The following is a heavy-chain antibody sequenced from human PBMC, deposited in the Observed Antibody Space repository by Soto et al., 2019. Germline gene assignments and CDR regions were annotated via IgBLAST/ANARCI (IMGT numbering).Heavy chain of an antibody. J-gene: IGHJ6*02. D-gene: IGHD3-22*01. CDR3: ARGVYSETGRYYFFF. CDR1: GGTFSRYA. CDR2: VVPIFGAA. Sequence: SVKVSCKASGGTFSRYALSWVRQAPGQGPEWMGGVVPIFGAANYAQKFQGRVTITADESTSTAYMELRSLRSEDTAVYYCARGVYSETGRYYFFFCGRGTTGTVCS. V-gene: IGHV1-69*13.